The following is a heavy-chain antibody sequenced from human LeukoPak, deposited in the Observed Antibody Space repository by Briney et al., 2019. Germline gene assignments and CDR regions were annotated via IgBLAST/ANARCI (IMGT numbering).Heavy chain of an antibody. CDR3: ARASYDFWSGYEGVYYFDY. V-gene: IGHV1-69*05. D-gene: IGHD3-3*01. CDR2: IIPIFGTA. Sequence: GASVKVSCKASGGTFSSYAISWVRQAPGQGLEWMGGIIPIFGTANYAQKFQGRVTITTDESTSTAYMELSSLRSEDTAVYYCARASYDFWSGYEGVYYFDYWGRGTLVTVSS. J-gene: IGHJ4*02. CDR1: GGTFSSYA.